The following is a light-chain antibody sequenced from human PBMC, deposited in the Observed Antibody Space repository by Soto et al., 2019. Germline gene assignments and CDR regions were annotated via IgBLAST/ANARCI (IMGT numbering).Light chain of an antibody. V-gene: IGKV1-5*03. CDR2: GAS. J-gene: IGKJ1*01. Sequence: DILMTQSPSTLSASVGETVTLTCRASQSTSSWVAWYQQRPGKPPKLVIYGASTLERGVPSRFSGSGSGTEFTLTIAGLQPDDFATYYCQHYKPYKTFGQGTKVDNK. CDR3: QHYKPYKT. CDR1: QSTSSW.